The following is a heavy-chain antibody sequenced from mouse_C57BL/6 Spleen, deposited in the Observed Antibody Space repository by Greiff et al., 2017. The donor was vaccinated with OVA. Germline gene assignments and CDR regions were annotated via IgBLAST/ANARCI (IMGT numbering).Heavy chain of an antibody. V-gene: IGHV10-1*01. J-gene: IGHJ4*01. Sequence: EVQGVESGGGLVQPKGSLKLSCAASGFSFNTYAMNWVRQAPGKGLEWVARIRSKSNNDATYYADSVKDRLTISRDDQESTLHLQMNNSKSEATAMYYCVRHGYKRDMDYWGQGTTVTVSS. CDR1: GFSFNTYA. CDR3: VRHGYKRDMDY. CDR2: IRSKSNNDAT. D-gene: IGHD2-2*01.